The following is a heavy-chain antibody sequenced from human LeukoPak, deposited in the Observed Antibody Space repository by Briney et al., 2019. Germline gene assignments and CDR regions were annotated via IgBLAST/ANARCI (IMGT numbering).Heavy chain of an antibody. CDR3: ARDRRGWEYPLPLYYFDY. J-gene: IGHJ4*02. CDR1: GGSISSGSYY. Sequence: PSQTLSLTCSVSGGSISSGSYYWSWIRQPAGKGLEWIGRIYTSGSTNYNPSLKSRVTISVDTSKNQFSLKLSSVTAADTAVYYCARDRRGWEYPLPLYYFDYWGQGTLVTVSS. D-gene: IGHD2-2*01. CDR2: IYTSGST. V-gene: IGHV4-61*02.